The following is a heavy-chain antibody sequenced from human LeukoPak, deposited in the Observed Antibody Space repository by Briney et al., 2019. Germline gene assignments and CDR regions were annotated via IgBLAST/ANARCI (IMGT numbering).Heavy chain of an antibody. Sequence: VASVKVSCKASGGTFSSYAISWVRQAPGQGLEWMGGIIPIFGTANYAQKFQGRVTITADESTSTAYMELSSLRSEDTAVYFCARDPRYCSSTSCLGRFDYWGQGTLVTVSS. D-gene: IGHD2-2*01. CDR1: GGTFSSYA. V-gene: IGHV1-69*13. CDR2: IIPIFGTA. J-gene: IGHJ4*02. CDR3: ARDPRYCSSTSCLGRFDY.